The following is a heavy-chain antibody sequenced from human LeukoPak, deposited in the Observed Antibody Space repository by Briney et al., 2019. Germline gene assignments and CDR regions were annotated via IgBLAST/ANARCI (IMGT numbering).Heavy chain of an antibody. J-gene: IGHJ3*02. CDR3: AKRGYCSSTSCFDAFDI. D-gene: IGHD2-2*01. CDR2: ISSSGTTV. Sequence: GGSLRLSCAASGFTFSDFYMSWIRQAPGKGLEWISYISSSGTTVFYADSVKGRFTISRDNSKNTLYLQMNSLRAEDTAVYYCAKRGYCSSTSCFDAFDIWGQGTMVTVSS. CDR1: GFTFSDFY. V-gene: IGHV3-11*01.